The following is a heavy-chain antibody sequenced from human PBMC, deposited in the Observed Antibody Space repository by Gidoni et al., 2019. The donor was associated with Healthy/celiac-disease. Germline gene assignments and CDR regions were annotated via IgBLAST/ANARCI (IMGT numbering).Heavy chain of an antibody. D-gene: IGHD5-18*01. CDR3: ASVKQRWLRWFDP. Sequence: QVQLQKCGAGLWTSSENLLIICDLNGGSFSGYYWSWIRKPPGKGLVWIGEFNHSGSTNYNPSLNSCVTVSVDTSKNQFSLKLGSVTAADTAVYCCASVKQRWLRWFDPWGQGTLVTVSS. CDR2: FNHSGST. CDR1: GGSFSGYY. J-gene: IGHJ5*02. V-gene: IGHV4-34*01.